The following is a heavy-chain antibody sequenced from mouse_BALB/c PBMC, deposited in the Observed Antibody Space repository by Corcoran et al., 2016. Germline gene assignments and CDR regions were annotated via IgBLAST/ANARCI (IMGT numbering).Heavy chain of an antibody. Sequence: DVQLQESGPGLVKPSQSLFLTCSVTGYSITSGYYWNWIRQFPGNKLEWMGYISYDGSNNYNPSLKNRISITRDTSKNQFFLKLNSVTTEDTATYYCAAYYRYYYYAMDYWGQGTSVTVSS. J-gene: IGHJ4*01. CDR1: GYSITSGYY. D-gene: IGHD2-14*01. CDR3: AAYYRYYYYAMDY. V-gene: IGHV3-6*02. CDR2: ISYDGSN.